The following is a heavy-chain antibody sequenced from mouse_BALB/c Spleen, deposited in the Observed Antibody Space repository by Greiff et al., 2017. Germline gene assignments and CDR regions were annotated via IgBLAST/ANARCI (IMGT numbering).Heavy chain of an antibody. CDR1: GFTFSDYY. V-gene: IGHV5-4*02. CDR3: ARDGLLRRYWYFDV. D-gene: IGHD2-3*01. J-gene: IGHJ1*01. CDR2: ISDGGSYN. Sequence: DVKVEESGGGLVKPGGSLKLSCAASGFTFSDYYMYWVRQTPEKRLEWVATISDGGSYNYYPDSVKGRFTISRDNAKNNLYLQMSSLKSEDTAMYYCARDGLLRRYWYFDVWGAGTTVTVSS.